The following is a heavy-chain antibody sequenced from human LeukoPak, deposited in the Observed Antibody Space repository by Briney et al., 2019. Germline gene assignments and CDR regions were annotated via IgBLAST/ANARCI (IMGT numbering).Heavy chain of an antibody. CDR1: GGSLRGYY. V-gene: IGHV4-34*01. D-gene: IGHD6-13*01. CDR3: ARWGRVAAAAFDP. J-gene: IGHJ5*02. Sequence: LETLSLTCAFYGGSLRGYYWRWIRPPPREGLEGIGEINHSGSTNYNPSLKSRVTISVDTSKNQFSLKLSSVTAADTAVYYCARWGRVAAAAFDPWGQGTLVTVSS. CDR2: INHSGST.